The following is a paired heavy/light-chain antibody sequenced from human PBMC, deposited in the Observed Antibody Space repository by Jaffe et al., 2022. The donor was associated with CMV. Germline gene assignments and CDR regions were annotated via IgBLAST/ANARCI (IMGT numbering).Light chain of an antibody. CDR2: RVS. J-gene: IGKJ2*01. CDR1: QDVYGDY. CDR3: QQYGSSPPYT. V-gene: IGKV3-20*01. Sequence: EIVLTQSPGTISLSPGERATLSCRASQDVYGDYLAWYQQKPGQAPRLLLYRVSNRATGIPDRFSGSGSGTDFALTIDRLEPEDSAVYHCQQYGSSPPYTFGQGTKLEIK.
Heavy chain of an antibody. CDR3: VRQTLSCSDY. CDR2: VRRRTHNYAT. D-gene: IGHD2-15*01. J-gene: IGHJ4*02. CDR1: GFTFSDSH. V-gene: IGHV3-73*02. Sequence: EVQLVESGGGLVQPGGSLRLSCAASGFTFSDSHMHWVRQASGKGLEWVGHVRRRTHNYATAYGASVEGRFTISRDDSRNTAYLQMNSLEIEDTAVYYCVRQTLSCSDYWGQGTLVTVSS.